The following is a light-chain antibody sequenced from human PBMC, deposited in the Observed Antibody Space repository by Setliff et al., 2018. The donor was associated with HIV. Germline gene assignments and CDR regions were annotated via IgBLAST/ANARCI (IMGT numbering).Light chain of an antibody. Sequence: QSALTQPASVSGSPGQSISISCTGTSSDVGIYKSVSWYQQHPGKAPKLMIYDVLKRPSGVSNRFSGSKSGNTASLTISGLQADDEADYYCSSFTSSNSFVFGTGTKGTVL. V-gene: IGLV2-14*03. CDR1: SSDVGIYKS. J-gene: IGLJ1*01. CDR2: DVL. CDR3: SSFTSSNSFV.